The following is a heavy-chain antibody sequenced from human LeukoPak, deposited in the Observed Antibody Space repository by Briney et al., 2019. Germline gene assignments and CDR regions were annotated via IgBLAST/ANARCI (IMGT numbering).Heavy chain of an antibody. J-gene: IGHJ4*02. D-gene: IGHD4-17*01. CDR3: AGSPSYGDYAY. CDR2: IYYSGST. Sequence: SETLSLTCTVSGGSISSYYWSWIRQPPGKGLEGIGYIYYSGSTNYNPSLKRRVTISVDTSKNQFSLKLSSVTAADTAVYYCAGSPSYGDYAYWGQGTLVTVSS. V-gene: IGHV4-59*01. CDR1: GGSISSYY.